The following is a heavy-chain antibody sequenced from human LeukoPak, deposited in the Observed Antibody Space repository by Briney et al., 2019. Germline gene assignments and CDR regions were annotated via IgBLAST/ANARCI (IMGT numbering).Heavy chain of an antibody. D-gene: IGHD3-22*01. CDR2: VNPTSGDT. CDR3: ARDRYYDSSGYYYDPALNGDAFDI. V-gene: IGHV1-2*02. J-gene: IGHJ3*02. Sequence: ASVKVSCKASGYTFTGYYMHWVRQAPGQGLEWMGWVNPTSGDTNYAQKFQGRVTMTRDTSISTAYMELSRLRSDDTAVYYCARDRYYDSSGYYYDPALNGDAFDIWGQGTMVTVSS. CDR1: GYTFTGYY.